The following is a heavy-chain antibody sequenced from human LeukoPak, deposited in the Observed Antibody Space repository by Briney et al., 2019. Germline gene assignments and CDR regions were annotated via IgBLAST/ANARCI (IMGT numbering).Heavy chain of an antibody. CDR1: GDSINTKSYY. CDR2: IYYSGNT. V-gene: IGHV4-39*01. Sequence: ASETLSLTCTVSGDSINTKSYYWGWIRQPPGKGLEWIGSIYYSGNTYYNPSLKSRVTLSIDTSKNQFSLRLSSVTAADTAVYYCARHSYGTFDYWGQGTLGTVSS. J-gene: IGHJ4*01. CDR3: ARHSYGTFDY. D-gene: IGHD5-18*01.